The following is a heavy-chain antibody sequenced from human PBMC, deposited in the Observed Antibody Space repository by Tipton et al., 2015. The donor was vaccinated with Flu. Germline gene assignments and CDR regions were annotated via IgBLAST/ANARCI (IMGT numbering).Heavy chain of an antibody. CDR1: GFSFSSYG. Sequence: SLRLSCAASGFSFSSYGIHWVRQAPGKGLEWVAVSYVDDGSKEHYADSMKGRFTISRDNSKNTVNLQMNSLRVEDTAVYYCARDMGYYWNDGFNMWGQGTMVIVSS. V-gene: IGHV3-33*01. CDR3: ARDMGYYWNDGFNM. D-gene: IGHD1-20*01. J-gene: IGHJ3*02. CDR2: SYVDDGSKE.